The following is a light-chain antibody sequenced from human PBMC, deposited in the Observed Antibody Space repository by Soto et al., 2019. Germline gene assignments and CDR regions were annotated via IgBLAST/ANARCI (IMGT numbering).Light chain of an antibody. Sequence: DIQMTQSPSTLSASVGDRVTITCRASQSISSWLAWYQQKPGKAPKLLIYKASSLESGVPSRFSGSGSGTEFTLTISSLQPDDSATYYCQQYNSYSPVTFGPGTKVDI. CDR2: KAS. CDR1: QSISSW. V-gene: IGKV1-5*03. J-gene: IGKJ3*01. CDR3: QQYNSYSPVT.